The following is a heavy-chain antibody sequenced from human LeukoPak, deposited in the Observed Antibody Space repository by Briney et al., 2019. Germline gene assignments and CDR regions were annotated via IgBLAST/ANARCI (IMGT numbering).Heavy chain of an antibody. D-gene: IGHD5-18*01. J-gene: IGHJ4*02. CDR3: ARDPHTDMVNFDF. V-gene: IGHV3-7*01. Sequence: QPGGSLRLSCAASGFTFSSYYMGWVRRAPGAGLEWVANIKEDGSQKYYVDSVKGRFTISRDNAKSSLYLQMNSLRADDTAVYFCARDPHTDMVNFDFWGRGTLVTVSS. CDR2: IKEDGSQK. CDR1: GFTFSSYY.